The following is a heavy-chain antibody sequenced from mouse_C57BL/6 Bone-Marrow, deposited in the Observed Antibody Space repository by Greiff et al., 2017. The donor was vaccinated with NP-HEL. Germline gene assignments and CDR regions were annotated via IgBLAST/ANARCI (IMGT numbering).Heavy chain of an antibody. CDR3: ARRGSSNYGVYFDY. CDR1: GFTFSSYA. Sequence: EVNLVESGGGLVKPGGSLKLSCAASGFTFSSYAMSWVRQTPEKRLEWVATISDGGSYTYYPDNVKGRFTISRDNAKNNLYLQMSHLKSEDTAMYYCARRGSSNYGVYFDYWGQGTTLTVSS. D-gene: IGHD2-5*01. V-gene: IGHV5-4*03. J-gene: IGHJ2*01. CDR2: ISDGGSYT.